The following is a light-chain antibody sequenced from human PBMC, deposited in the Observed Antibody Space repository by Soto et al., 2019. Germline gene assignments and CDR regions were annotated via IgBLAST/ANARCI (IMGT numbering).Light chain of an antibody. J-gene: IGKJ1*01. CDR1: ESINRN. V-gene: IGKV3-15*01. CDR2: AAS. CDR3: QQCHNWPRT. Sequence: EIVMTQSPGTLSVSPGERVTLSCRASESINRNLVWYQKRPGQPPRLVIYAASSRATGIPARFSGSGSGTDFTLTISSLQSEDLAVYYCQQCHNWPRTFGQGTKVEIK.